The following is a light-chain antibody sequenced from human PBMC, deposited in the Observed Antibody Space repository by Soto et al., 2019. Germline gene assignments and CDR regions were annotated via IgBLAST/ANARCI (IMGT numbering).Light chain of an antibody. Sequence: QSVLTQPPPASGSPGQSVTISCTGASSDVGGYNFVSWYQQHPGKAPKLMIYDVTKRPSGVPDRFSGSKSGNTASLTVSGLQADDEADYYCSSYAGSSVPVAFGGGTKVTVL. CDR2: DVT. CDR1: SSDVGGYNF. CDR3: SSYAGSSVPVA. J-gene: IGLJ2*01. V-gene: IGLV2-8*01.